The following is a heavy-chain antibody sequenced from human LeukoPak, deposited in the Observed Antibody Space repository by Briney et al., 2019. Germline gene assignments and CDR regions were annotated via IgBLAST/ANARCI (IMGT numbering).Heavy chain of an antibody. CDR1: GFTFRSHG. D-gene: IGHD6-19*01. J-gene: IGHJ3*02. Sequence: GGSLRLSCVASGFTFRSHGMHWVRQAPGKGLEWVAVIWYDGSNKYYGDSVKGRFTISRDNSKSTLYLQMNSLRAEDTAVCYCARIYSSGRGNDALDIWGQGTMVSVSS. V-gene: IGHV3-33*01. CDR2: IWYDGSNK. CDR3: ARIYSSGRGNDALDI.